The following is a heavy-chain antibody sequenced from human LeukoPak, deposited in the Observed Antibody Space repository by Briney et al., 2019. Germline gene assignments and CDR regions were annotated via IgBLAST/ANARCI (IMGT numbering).Heavy chain of an antibody. Sequence: ASVKVSCKASGGTFISYAISWVRQAPGKGLEWMGGFDPEDGETIYAQKFQGRVTMTEDTSTDTAYMELSSLRSEDTAVYYCATGEGRIAVAGSFDYWGQGTLVTVSS. CDR1: GGTFISYA. D-gene: IGHD6-19*01. CDR2: FDPEDGET. CDR3: ATGEGRIAVAGSFDY. V-gene: IGHV1-24*01. J-gene: IGHJ4*02.